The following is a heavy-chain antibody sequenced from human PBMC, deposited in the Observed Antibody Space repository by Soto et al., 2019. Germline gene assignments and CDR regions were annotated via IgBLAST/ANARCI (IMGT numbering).Heavy chain of an antibody. V-gene: IGHV3-48*02. Sequence: EVQLVESGGGLVQPGGSLRLSCAASGFTFSSYSMNWVRQAPGKGLEWVSYISSSSSTIYYADSVKGRFTISRDNAKNSLYLQMNSLRDEDTAVYYCARGQTTVTTNNWFDPWGQGPLVTVSS. CDR2: ISSSSSTI. D-gene: IGHD4-17*01. CDR1: GFTFSSYS. CDR3: ARGQTTVTTNNWFDP. J-gene: IGHJ5*02.